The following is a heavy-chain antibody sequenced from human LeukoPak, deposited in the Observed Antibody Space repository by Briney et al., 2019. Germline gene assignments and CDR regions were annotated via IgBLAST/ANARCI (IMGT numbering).Heavy chain of an antibody. CDR1: GGSTSSGDYY. J-gene: IGHJ3*02. D-gene: IGHD3-22*01. CDR3: ARDYYDSSGYYTDAFGI. CDR2: IYYSGST. V-gene: IGHV4-30-4*01. Sequence: PSETLSLTCTVSGGSTSSGDYYWSWIRQPPGKGLEWIGYIYYSGSTYYNPSLKSRVTISVDTSKNQFSLKLSSVTAADTAVYYCARDYYDSSGYYTDAFGIWGQGTMVTVSS.